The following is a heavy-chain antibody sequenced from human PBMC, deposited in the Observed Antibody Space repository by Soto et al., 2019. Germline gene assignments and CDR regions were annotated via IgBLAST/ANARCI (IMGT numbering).Heavy chain of an antibody. CDR3: TRRIGYCSGGSCYHLDY. J-gene: IGHJ4*02. CDR2: IKQDGSEK. CDR1: GFTFSSYW. Sequence: EVQLVESGGGLVQPGGSLRLSCAASGFTFSSYWMSWVRQAPGKGLEWVANIKQDGSEKYYVDSVKGRFTISRDNAKNALYLQMNSLRAEDTAVYDCTRRIGYCSGGSCYHLDYWGQGTLVTVSS. D-gene: IGHD2-15*01. V-gene: IGHV3-7*01.